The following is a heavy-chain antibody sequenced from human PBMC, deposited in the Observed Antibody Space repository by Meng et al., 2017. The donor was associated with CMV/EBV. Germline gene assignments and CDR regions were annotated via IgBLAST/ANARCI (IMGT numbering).Heavy chain of an antibody. Sequence: GESLKISCTVPGVTFSSYWMSWVRQAPGRGLEWVANIERDGNEMYYADSVKGRFTISRDNAKNSFYLQMNSLRAEDTAVYYCARVSRYDFWSGIYYYYGMDVWGQGTTVTVSS. J-gene: IGHJ6*02. CDR1: GVTFSSYW. V-gene: IGHV3-7*01. D-gene: IGHD3-3*01. CDR3: ARVSRYDFWSGIYYYYGMDV. CDR2: IERDGNEM.